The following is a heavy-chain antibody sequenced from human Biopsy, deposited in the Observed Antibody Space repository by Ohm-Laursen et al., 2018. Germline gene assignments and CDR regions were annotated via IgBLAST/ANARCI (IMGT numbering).Heavy chain of an antibody. D-gene: IGHD3-22*01. CDR2: INHSGRT. CDR1: GFTFSDHY. V-gene: IGHV4-34*01. Sequence: LRLSCSASGFTFSDHYMSWIRQTPGKGLEWIGEINHSGRTNYNPSLKSRVTISVDTSKNQFSLKVRSVTAADTAVYYCVRGVDYYDPYHYYALDVWGQGTTVTVSS. J-gene: IGHJ6*02. CDR3: VRGVDYYDPYHYYALDV.